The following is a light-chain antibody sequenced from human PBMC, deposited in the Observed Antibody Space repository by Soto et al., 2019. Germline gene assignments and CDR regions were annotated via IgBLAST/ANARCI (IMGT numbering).Light chain of an antibody. J-gene: IGLJ1*01. CDR2: DVS. CDR3: CSYAGSYIHYV. CDR1: SSDVGGYNY. Sequence: QSVLTQPRSVSGSPGQSITISCTGTSSDVGGYNYVSWYRQHPGKAPKLMIYDVSKRPSGVPDRFSGSKSGNTASLTISGLQAEDEGDYYCCSYAGSYIHYVFGTGTKLTVL. V-gene: IGLV2-11*01.